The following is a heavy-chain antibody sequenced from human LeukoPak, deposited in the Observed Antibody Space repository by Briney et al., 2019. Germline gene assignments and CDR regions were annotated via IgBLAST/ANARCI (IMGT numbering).Heavy chain of an antibody. D-gene: IGHD4-17*01. CDR3: ARAQGATVTTLLNARFEY. V-gene: IGHV1-69*13. Sequence: SVKVSCKASGGTFSSYAFNWVRQAPGQGLECMGGIIPIFGTANYAQKFQGRVTITADESTSTVYMELSGLRSEDTAVYYCARAQGATVTTLLNARFEYWGQGTLVTVSS. CDR1: GGTFSSYA. J-gene: IGHJ4*02. CDR2: IIPIFGTA.